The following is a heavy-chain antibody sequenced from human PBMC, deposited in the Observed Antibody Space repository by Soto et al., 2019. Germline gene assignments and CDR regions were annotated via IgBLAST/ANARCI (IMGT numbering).Heavy chain of an antibody. CDR3: AHRRGPSHMLWFGEIRVFNPNCFDP. Sequence: QITLKESGPTLVKPTQTLTMTCTFSGFSLSTSGGGVRWIRQPPGKALEWLALIYWSDDKRYSPSLKSRLTITKDTSQNQVVLTMTNMDPVDTATYYCAHRRGPSHMLWFGEIRVFNPNCFDPWGQGTLVTVSS. V-gene: IGHV2-5*01. D-gene: IGHD3-10*01. CDR1: GFSLSTSGGG. CDR2: IYWSDDK. J-gene: IGHJ5*02.